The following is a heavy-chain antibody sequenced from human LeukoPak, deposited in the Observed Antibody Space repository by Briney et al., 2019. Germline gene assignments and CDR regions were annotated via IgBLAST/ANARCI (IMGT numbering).Heavy chain of an antibody. V-gene: IGHV3-74*01. D-gene: IGHD1-20*01. CDR1: GFTFSSYW. CDR2: INGNGRTT. J-gene: IGHJ4*02. CDR3: VTYNWEYEADY. Sequence: GGSLRLSCVASGFTFSSYWMYWVRQVPGKGLVWVSRINGNGRTTDYADSVKGRFTISRDNAKNTLYLQMNSLRAEDTATYYCVTYNWEYEADYWGQGTLVTVSS.